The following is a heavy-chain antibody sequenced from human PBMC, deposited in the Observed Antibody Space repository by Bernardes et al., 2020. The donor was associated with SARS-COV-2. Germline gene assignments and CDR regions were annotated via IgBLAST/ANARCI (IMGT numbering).Heavy chain of an antibody. Sequence: GGSLRLSCAASGFTFSSYGMHWVRQAPGKGLEWVAVISYDGSNKYYADSVKGRFSLSRDNSKNTLYLQMNSLSAEDTAVYYCAKAGLATYYDILTGYYYPPGDYYYYYGMDVWGQGTTVTVSS. V-gene: IGHV3-30*18. J-gene: IGHJ6*02. CDR2: ISYDGSNK. CDR3: AKAGLATYYDILTGYYYPPGDYYYYYGMDV. CDR1: GFTFSSYG. D-gene: IGHD3-9*01.